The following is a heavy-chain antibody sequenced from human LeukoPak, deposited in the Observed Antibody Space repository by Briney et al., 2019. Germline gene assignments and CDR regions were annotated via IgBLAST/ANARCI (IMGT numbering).Heavy chain of an antibody. D-gene: IGHD3-22*01. Sequence: GASVKVSCKASGYTFTGYYMHWVRQAPGQGLEWMGWINPNSGGTNYAQKFQGRVTMTRDTSISTAYMELSRLRSDDTAVYYCARDGKSSGSLRAFDIWGQGTMVTVSS. CDR3: ARDGKSSGSLRAFDI. CDR2: INPNSGGT. CDR1: GYTFTGYY. V-gene: IGHV1-2*02. J-gene: IGHJ3*02.